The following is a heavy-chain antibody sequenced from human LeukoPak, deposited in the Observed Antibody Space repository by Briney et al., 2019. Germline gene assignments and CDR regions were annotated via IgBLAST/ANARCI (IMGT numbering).Heavy chain of an antibody. D-gene: IGHD2-2*01. J-gene: IGHJ4*02. Sequence: GGSLRLSCAASGFTVSSNYMSWVRQAPGKGLEWVSVIYSGGSTYYADSVKGRFTISRDNSKNTLYLQMNSLRAEDTAVYYCASFGSSTPGAYFDYWGQGNLVTVSS. V-gene: IGHV3-66*01. CDR2: IYSGGST. CDR1: GFTVSSNY. CDR3: ASFGSSTPGAYFDY.